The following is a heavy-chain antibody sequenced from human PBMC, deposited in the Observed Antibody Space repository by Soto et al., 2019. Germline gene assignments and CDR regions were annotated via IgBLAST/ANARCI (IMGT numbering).Heavy chain of an antibody. J-gene: IGHJ4*02. V-gene: IGHV4-39*07. CDR3: AREGSYSAYNFAHGIQLWSFDF. Sequence: PSETLSLTCTVSGGSVSSSTYYWGWIRQPPGKGLEWIGTIYYSGITYYNPSPQSQVTISVDTSKNQFSLRLSFVTAADMAVYYCAREGSYSAYNFAHGIQLWSFDFWGQGALVTVSS. D-gene: IGHD5-12*01. CDR1: GGSVSSSTYY. CDR2: IYYSGIT.